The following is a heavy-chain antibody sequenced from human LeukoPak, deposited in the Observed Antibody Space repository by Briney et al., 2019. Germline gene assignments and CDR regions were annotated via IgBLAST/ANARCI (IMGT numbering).Heavy chain of an antibody. J-gene: IGHJ4*02. Sequence: PGGSLRLSCVASGFIFDNYALSWVRQAPGKGLEWVSGISGSADNTYYADSVKGRFTISRDISKNTVYLQMNNLRVDDTAVYYCAKGPKLGDGFHCDYWGRGTLVTVSS. V-gene: IGHV3-23*01. CDR2: ISGSADNT. CDR3: AKGPKLGDGFHCDY. D-gene: IGHD5-24*01. CDR1: GFIFDNYA.